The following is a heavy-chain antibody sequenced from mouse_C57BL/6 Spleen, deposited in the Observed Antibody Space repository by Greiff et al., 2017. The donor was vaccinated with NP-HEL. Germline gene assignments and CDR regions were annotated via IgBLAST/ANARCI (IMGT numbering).Heavy chain of an antibody. Sequence: QVQLKEPGAELVMPGASVKLSCKASGYTFTSYWMHWVKQRPGQGLEWIGEIDPSDSYTNYNQKFKGKSTLTVDKSSSTAYMQLSSLTSEDSAVYYCARSGTTVVYWYFDGWGTGTTVTVSS. V-gene: IGHV1-69*01. CDR1: GYTFTSYW. J-gene: IGHJ1*03. CDR2: IDPSDSYT. D-gene: IGHD1-1*01. CDR3: ARSGTTVVYWYFDG.